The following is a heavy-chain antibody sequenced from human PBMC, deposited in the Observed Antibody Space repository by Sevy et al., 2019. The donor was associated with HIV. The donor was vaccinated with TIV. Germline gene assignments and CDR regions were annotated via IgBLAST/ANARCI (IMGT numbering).Heavy chain of an antibody. CDR3: ARGPDCGGDCDAGIYYAMDV. CDR1: GFSFSRYS. D-gene: IGHD2-21*02. Sequence: GGSLRLSCVASGFSFSRYSMNWVRRAPGKGLEWVSYISSSRGTIYYADSVKGRFTISRDNAKNSLYLQMNSLRNEDTGVYYCARGPDCGGDCDAGIYYAMDVWGQGTTVTVSS. CDR2: ISSSRGTI. V-gene: IGHV3-48*02. J-gene: IGHJ6*02.